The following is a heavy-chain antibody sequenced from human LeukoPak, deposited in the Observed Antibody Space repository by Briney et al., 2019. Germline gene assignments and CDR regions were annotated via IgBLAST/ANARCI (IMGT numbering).Heavy chain of an antibody. D-gene: IGHD3-16*01. CDR2: ISGSGGNT. Sequence: GGSLRLSCAASGFTFSSYAMSWVRQAPGKGLEWVSAISGSGGNTYYADPVKGRFSISRDNSKNTLYLQMNSLRAEDTAVYYCAREGDDYYFDYWGQGTLVTVSS. CDR3: AREGDDYYFDY. J-gene: IGHJ4*02. CDR1: GFTFSSYA. V-gene: IGHV3-23*01.